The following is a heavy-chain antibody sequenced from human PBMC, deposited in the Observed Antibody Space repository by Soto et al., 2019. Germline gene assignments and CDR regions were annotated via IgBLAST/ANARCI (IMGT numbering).Heavy chain of an antibody. D-gene: IGHD6-19*01. V-gene: IGHV3-23*01. CDR1: GFTFDSYA. CDR3: AKDRKSGSGWYWDY. J-gene: IGHJ4*02. Sequence: GESLKISCAASGFTFDSYAMSWVRQAPGKGLEWVSAISASGGTTYYADSVKGRFTISRDNSKNTLYLQMNSLRAEDTAVYYCAKDRKSGSGWYWDYWGQGTLVTVSS. CDR2: ISASGGTT.